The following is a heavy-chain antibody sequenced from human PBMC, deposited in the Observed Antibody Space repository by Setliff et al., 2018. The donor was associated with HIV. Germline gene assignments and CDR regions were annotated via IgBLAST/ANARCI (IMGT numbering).Heavy chain of an antibody. V-gene: IGHV1-69*10. J-gene: IGHJ6*03. CDR2: VIPGLGIA. CDR3: ATAPGDTDMVTIPIYYMDV. D-gene: IGHD5-18*01. Sequence: SVKVSCKASGGAFSSYRISWVRQAPGQGLEYMGGVIPGLGIAYYAQRFQGRVTITADESTSTVYMDLSSLRSEDTAIYYCATAPGDTDMVTIPIYYMDVWGKGTMVTVSS. CDR1: GGAFSSYR.